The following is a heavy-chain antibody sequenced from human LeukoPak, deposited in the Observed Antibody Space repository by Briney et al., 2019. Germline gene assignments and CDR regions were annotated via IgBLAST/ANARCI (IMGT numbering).Heavy chain of an antibody. CDR1: GGSISSHYY. D-gene: IGHD3-10*01. Sequence: SETLSLTCTISGGSISSHYYWIWIRQPPGKGLEWIGSIYYSGSTYYNPSLKSRATISVDTSRNQLSLKLSSLTAAETAVYYCARQYGSGSSYTPVVDLWGQGTLVTVSS. CDR2: IYYSGST. V-gene: IGHV4-39*01. J-gene: IGHJ4*02. CDR3: ARQYGSGSSYTPVVDL.